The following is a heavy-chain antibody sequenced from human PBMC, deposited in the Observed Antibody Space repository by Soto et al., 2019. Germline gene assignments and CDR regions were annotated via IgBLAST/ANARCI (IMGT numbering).Heavy chain of an antibody. CDR2: IKQDGSEK. D-gene: IGHD3-3*01. V-gene: IGHV3-7*01. CDR3: ARDALLEWLTNLGAFDI. J-gene: IGHJ3*02. Sequence: GGSLRLSCAASGFTFSSYWMSWVRQAPGKGLEWVANIKQDGSEKYYVDSVKGRFTISRDNAKNSLYLQMNSLRAEDTAVYYCARDALLEWLTNLGAFDIWGQGTMVTVSS. CDR1: GFTFSSYW.